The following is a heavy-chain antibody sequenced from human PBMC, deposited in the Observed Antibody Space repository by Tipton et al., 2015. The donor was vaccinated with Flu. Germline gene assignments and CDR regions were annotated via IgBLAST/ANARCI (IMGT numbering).Heavy chain of an antibody. D-gene: IGHD3-10*01. CDR1: GGSFSGYY. J-gene: IGHJ6*02. Sequence: TLSLTCAVYGGSFSGYYWTWIRQPPGKGLEWIGSIYYSGSTYYNPSLESRLTISVDSSKNQFSLTLYSVTAADTAFYYCARGRLGEGPITMARDPYHYFGMDVWGQGTTVAVSS. V-gene: IGHV4-34*09. CDR2: IYYSGST. CDR3: ARGRLGEGPITMARDPYHYFGMDV.